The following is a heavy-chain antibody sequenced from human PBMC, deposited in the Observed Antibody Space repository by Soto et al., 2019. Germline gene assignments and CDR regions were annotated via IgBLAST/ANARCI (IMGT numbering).Heavy chain of an antibody. CDR1: GFTFSSYA. CDR3: ARELRINNHYYHSNTDAFDI. Sequence: GGSLRLSCAASGFTFSSYAMHWVRQAPGKGLEWVAVISYDGSNKYYADSVKGRFTISRDNSKNTLYLQMNSLRAEDTAVYYCARELRINNHYYHSNTDAFDIWGQGTMVTVSS. CDR2: ISYDGSNK. D-gene: IGHD3-22*01. J-gene: IGHJ3*02. V-gene: IGHV3-30*04.